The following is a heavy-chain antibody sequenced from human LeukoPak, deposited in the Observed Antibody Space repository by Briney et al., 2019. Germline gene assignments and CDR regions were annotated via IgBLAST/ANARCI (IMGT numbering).Heavy chain of an antibody. D-gene: IGHD3-3*01. CDR2: IYYSGST. Sequence: SETLSLTCTVSGGSISSSSYYWGWIRQPPGRGLEWLGRIYYSGSTYYNPSLKSRVTISVDTSKNQFSLKLSSVTAADTAVYYCARAYYDFWSGYFYYFDYWGQGTLVTVSS. CDR3: ARAYYDFWSGYFYYFDY. CDR1: GGSISSSSYY. V-gene: IGHV4-39*01. J-gene: IGHJ4*02.